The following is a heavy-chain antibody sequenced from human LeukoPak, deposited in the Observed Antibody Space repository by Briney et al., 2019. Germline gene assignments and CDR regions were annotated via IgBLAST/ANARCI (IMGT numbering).Heavy chain of an antibody. CDR1: GGSISSYY. D-gene: IGHD4-17*01. J-gene: IGHJ4*02. V-gene: IGHV4-59*01. CDR3: ARWNGDYDPLPFDY. CDR2: IYYSGST. Sequence: SETLSLTCTVSGGSISSYYWSWIRQPPGKGLEWIGYIYYSGSTNYNPSLKSRVTISVDTSKNQFSLKLSSVTVADTAVYYCARWNGDYDPLPFDYWGQGTLVTVSS.